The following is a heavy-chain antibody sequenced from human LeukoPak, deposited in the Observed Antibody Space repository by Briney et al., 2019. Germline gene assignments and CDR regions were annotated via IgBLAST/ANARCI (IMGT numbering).Heavy chain of an antibody. CDR2: ISYDGSNK. CDR1: GFTFSSYG. CDR3: AKDKGYGGSGSYYKS. Sequence: GGSLRLSCAASGFTFSSYGMHWVRQAPGKGLEWVAVISYDGSNKYYADSVKGRFTISRDNSKNTLYLQMNSLRAEDTAVYYCAKDKGYGGSGSYYKSWGQGTLVTVSS. V-gene: IGHV3-30*18. J-gene: IGHJ4*02. D-gene: IGHD3-10*01.